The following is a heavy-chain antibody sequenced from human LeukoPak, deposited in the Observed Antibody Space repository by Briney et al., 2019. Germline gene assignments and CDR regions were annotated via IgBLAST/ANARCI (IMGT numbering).Heavy chain of an antibody. CDR2: IHHSGRA. Sequence: GSLRLSCAASGFTFSSSTMSWVRQAPGKGLEWIGSIHHSGRAYYSPSLKSRVTISVDTSKSQLSLKLSSVTAADTAVFYCAAYFSGYARFGYWGQGTLVTVSS. J-gene: IGHJ4*02. CDR3: AAYFSGYARFGY. D-gene: IGHD2-2*01. CDR1: GFTFSSSTM. V-gene: IGHV4-38-2*01.